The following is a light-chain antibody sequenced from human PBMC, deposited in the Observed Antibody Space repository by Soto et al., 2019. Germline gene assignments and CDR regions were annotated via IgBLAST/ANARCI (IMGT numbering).Light chain of an antibody. CDR3: SSYTITSTRV. CDR1: SSDVGGYDY. CDR2: EVT. V-gene: IGLV2-14*01. Sequence: QSALTQPASVSGSPGQSITISCTGTSSDVGGYDYVSWYQQHPGKAPKLIIYEVTYRPSGVSNRFSGSKSGNTASLTISGLRAEDEADYYCSSYTITSTRVFGGGTKVTVL. J-gene: IGLJ3*02.